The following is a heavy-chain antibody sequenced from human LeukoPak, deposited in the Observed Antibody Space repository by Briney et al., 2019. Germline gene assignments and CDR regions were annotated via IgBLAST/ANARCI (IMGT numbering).Heavy chain of an antibody. CDR1: GFTFYDYA. V-gene: IGHV3-43D*03. Sequence: GGSLTLSCAASGFTFYDYAMHWVRHAPGKGLEWVSLISWDGGSTYYADSVKGRFTISRDNRKNSLSLQMNSLRAEDTALYYFAKIPLSGYYYGMDVWGKGTTVTVSS. D-gene: IGHD3-16*01. CDR2: ISWDGGST. CDR3: AKIPLSGYYYGMDV. J-gene: IGHJ6*04.